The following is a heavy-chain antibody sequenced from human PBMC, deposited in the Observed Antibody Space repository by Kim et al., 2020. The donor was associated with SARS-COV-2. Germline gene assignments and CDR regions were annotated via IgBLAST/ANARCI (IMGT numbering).Heavy chain of an antibody. CDR2: ISSSGSTI. CDR1: GFTFSSYE. J-gene: IGHJ4*02. Sequence: GGSLRLSCAASGFTFSSYEMNWVRQAPGKGLEWVSYISSSGSTIYYADSVKGRFTISRDNAKNSLYLQMNSLRAEDTAVYYCARQPPFSGSYGYFDYWGQGTLVTVSS. CDR3: ARQPPFSGSYGYFDY. D-gene: IGHD1-26*01. V-gene: IGHV3-48*03.